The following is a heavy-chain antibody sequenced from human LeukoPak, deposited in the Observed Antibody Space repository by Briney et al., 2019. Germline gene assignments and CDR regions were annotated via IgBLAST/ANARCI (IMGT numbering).Heavy chain of an antibody. Sequence: ASVKVSCKASGYYMHWVRQASGQGLEWMGWVNPNSSGTMYAQKFQGRVIMTWDSSISTAYVELSRMRSDDAAVYYCARGKSATAPDSNWYLDIWGRGTLVTVSS. CDR3: ARGKSATAPDSNWYLDI. CDR1: GYY. V-gene: IGHV1-2*02. D-gene: IGHD6-13*01. J-gene: IGHJ2*01. CDR2: VNPNSSGT.